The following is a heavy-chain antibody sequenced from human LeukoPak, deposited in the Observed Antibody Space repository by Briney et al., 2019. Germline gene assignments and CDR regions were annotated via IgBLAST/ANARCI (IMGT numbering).Heavy chain of an antibody. Sequence: SETLSLTCTVSGGSISTYYWSWIRQPPGKGLEWIAYINYSGSTNYNPSLKSRVTISVDTSKNHFSLTLSSVTAADTAVYYCARFGGPHAFDIWGQGIMVTVSS. J-gene: IGHJ3*02. CDR2: INYSGST. D-gene: IGHD3-3*01. CDR1: GGSISTYY. CDR3: ARFGGPHAFDI. V-gene: IGHV4-59*01.